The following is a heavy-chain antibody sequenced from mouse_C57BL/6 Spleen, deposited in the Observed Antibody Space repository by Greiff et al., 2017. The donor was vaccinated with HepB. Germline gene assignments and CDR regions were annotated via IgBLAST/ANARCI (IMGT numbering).Heavy chain of an antibody. V-gene: IGHV1-59*01. Sequence: QVQLQQPGAELVRPGTSVKLSCKASGYTFTSYWMHWVKQRPGQGLEWIGVIDPSDSYTNYNQKFKGKATLAVDTSSSTAYMQLSSLTSEDSAVYYCARREGYYYGSSYYFDYWGQGTTLTVSS. D-gene: IGHD1-1*01. CDR3: ARREGYYYGSSYYFDY. CDR2: IDPSDSYT. CDR1: GYTFTSYW. J-gene: IGHJ2*01.